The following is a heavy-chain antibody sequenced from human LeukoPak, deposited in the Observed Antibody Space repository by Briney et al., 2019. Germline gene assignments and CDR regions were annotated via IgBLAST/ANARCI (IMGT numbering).Heavy chain of an antibody. CDR2: IYYSGSA. J-gene: IGHJ5*02. V-gene: IGHV4-59*01. D-gene: IGHD2-8*01. CDR1: GGSISDYS. Sequence: PSETLSLTCTVSGGSISDYSWSWIRQPPWKGLEWIGNIYYSGSANHNPSLKSRVTISVDTSKNQFSLKLSSVTAADTAVYYCARERRYCTNGVCYRPFDPWGQGTLVTVSS. CDR3: ARERRYCTNGVCYRPFDP.